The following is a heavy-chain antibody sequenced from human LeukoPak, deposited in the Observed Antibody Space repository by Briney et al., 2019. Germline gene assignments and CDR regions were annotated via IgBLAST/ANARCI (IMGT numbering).Heavy chain of an antibody. V-gene: IGHV5-51*01. CDR1: GYRFTSYW. J-gene: IGHJ4*02. CDR3: ARISGSSIHYYFDY. Sequence: GASLKISNKGSGYRFTSYWIGWVRQMPGKGQEWMGIIYPGDSDTRYSPSFQGHVTISADKSISTSYLQWSSLKASDTAMYYCARISGSSIHYYFDYWGQGTLVTGSS. D-gene: IGHD1-26*01. CDR2: IYPGDSDT.